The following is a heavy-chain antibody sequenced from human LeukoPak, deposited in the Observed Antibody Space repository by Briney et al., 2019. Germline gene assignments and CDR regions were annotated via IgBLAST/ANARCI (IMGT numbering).Heavy chain of an antibody. CDR1: GFTVSSNY. CDR3: AKDLAYYYDSSGYFGNWFDP. Sequence: GGSLRLSCAASGFTVSSNYMSWVRQAPGKGLEWVSVIYSGGSTYYADSVKGRFTISRDNSKNTLYLQMNSLRAEDTAVYYCAKDLAYYYDSSGYFGNWFDPWGQGTLVTVSS. CDR2: IYSGGST. J-gene: IGHJ5*02. V-gene: IGHV3-66*02. D-gene: IGHD3-22*01.